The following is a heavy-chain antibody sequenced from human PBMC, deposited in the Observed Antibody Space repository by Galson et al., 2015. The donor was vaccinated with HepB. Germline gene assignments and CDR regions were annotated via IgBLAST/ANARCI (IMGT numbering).Heavy chain of an antibody. D-gene: IGHD2-15*01. V-gene: IGHV1-46*01. CDR1: GYTFANYH. Sequence: SVKVSCEASGYTFANYHIHWVRQAPGQGLEWTGMINPSGGSTNYAEKFQGRVTMTSDTSTSTVYMQTSSLTSEDTAVYYCARDGVAPGALSDYWGQGTLVTVSS. CDR3: ARDGVAPGALSDY. CDR2: INPSGGST. J-gene: IGHJ4*02.